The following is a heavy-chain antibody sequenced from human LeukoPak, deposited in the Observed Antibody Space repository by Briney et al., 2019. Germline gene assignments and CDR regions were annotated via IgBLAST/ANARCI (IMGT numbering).Heavy chain of an antibody. D-gene: IGHD6-13*01. CDR3: AREGIAAAGPFFDY. CDR1: GGSISSGDYY. Sequence: SETLSLTCTVSGGSISSGDYYWSWIRQPPGKGLEWIGYIYYSGSTYYNPSLKSRVTTSVDTSNNQFSLKLSSVTAADTAVYYCAREGIAAAGPFFDYWGQGTLVTVSS. V-gene: IGHV4-30-4*08. J-gene: IGHJ4*02. CDR2: IYYSGST.